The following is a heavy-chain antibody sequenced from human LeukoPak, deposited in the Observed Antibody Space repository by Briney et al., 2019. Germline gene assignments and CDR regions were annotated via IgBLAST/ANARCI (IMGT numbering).Heavy chain of an antibody. Sequence: SETLSLTCTVSGGSISSSSYYWGWIRQPPGKGLEWIGSIYYSGSTYYNPSLQSRVTISVDTSKNQFSLKLSSVTAADTAVYYCARTRARISAYCTNGVCNHFDYWGQGTLVTVSS. CDR2: IYYSGST. J-gene: IGHJ4*02. CDR1: GGSISSSSYY. V-gene: IGHV4-39*01. D-gene: IGHD2-8*01. CDR3: ARTRARISAYCTNGVCNHFDY.